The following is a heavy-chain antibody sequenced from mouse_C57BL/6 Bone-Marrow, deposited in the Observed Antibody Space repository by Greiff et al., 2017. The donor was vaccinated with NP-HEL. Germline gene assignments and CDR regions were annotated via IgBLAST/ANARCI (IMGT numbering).Heavy chain of an antibody. V-gene: IGHV1-80*01. CDR3: ARRGVCGSSDYAIDY. CDR1: GYAFRSYW. CDR2: IYPGDGDT. J-gene: IGHJ4*01. Sequence: QVQLQQPGAELVKPGASVKISCKASGYAFRSYWMNWVKQRPGKGLEWIGQIYPGDGDTNYNGKFKGKATLPADKSSSPASMQLTGLTPEHSAVFVCARRGVCGSSDYAIDYWGQGTSVTVSS. D-gene: IGHD1-1*01.